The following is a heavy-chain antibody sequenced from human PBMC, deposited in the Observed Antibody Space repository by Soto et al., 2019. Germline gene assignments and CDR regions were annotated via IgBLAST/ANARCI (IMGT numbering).Heavy chain of an antibody. CDR3: AKELTGYSYGLAYGMDV. J-gene: IGHJ6*02. CDR2: ISWNSGSI. D-gene: IGHD5-18*01. V-gene: IGHV3-9*01. Sequence: GGSLRLSCAASGFTFSSCAMGWVRQAPGKGLEWVSGISWNSGSIGYADSVKGRFTISRDNAKNSLYLQMNSLRAEDTALYNCAKELTGYSYGLAYGMDVWGQGTTVTVSS. CDR1: GFTFSSCA.